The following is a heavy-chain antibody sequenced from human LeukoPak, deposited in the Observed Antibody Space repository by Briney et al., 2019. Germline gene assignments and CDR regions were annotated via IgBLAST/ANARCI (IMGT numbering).Heavy chain of an antibody. CDR2: INPSGGST. CDR3: ARAASSSSWYEVYFDY. V-gene: IGHV1-46*01. D-gene: IGHD6-13*01. J-gene: IGHJ4*02. Sequence: ASVKVSCEASGYTFTSYYTHWVRQAPGQGLEWMGIINPSGGSTSYAQKFQGRVTMTRDTSTSTVYMELSSLRSEDTAVYYCARAASSSSWYEVYFDYWGQGTLVTVSS. CDR1: GYTFTSYY.